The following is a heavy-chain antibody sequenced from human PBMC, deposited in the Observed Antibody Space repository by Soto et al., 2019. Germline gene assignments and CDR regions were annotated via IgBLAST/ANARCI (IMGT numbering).Heavy chain of an antibody. CDR1: GLAFSNYA. D-gene: IGHD5-18*01. J-gene: IGHJ4*02. CDR3: AKGEQLWEHFVH. CDR2: ISASGYSA. V-gene: IGHV3-23*01. Sequence: GGSLRLSCAASGLAFSNYAISWVRQAPGKGLEWVSTISASGYSAYYGGAVKGRFTTSRDNSKSTLYMQMNRLRDDDTEVYYCAKGEQLWEHFVHWGQGT.